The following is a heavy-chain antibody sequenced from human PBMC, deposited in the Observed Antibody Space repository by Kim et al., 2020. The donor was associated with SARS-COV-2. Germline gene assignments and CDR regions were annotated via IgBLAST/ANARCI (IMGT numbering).Heavy chain of an antibody. CDR2: IWYDGSDK. CDR1: GFTFSSYG. CDR3: ARDAPCSGGSCYADY. V-gene: IGHV3-33*01. D-gene: IGHD2-15*01. J-gene: IGHJ4*02. Sequence: GGSLRLSCAASGFTFSSYGMHWVRQAPGKGLEWVAVIWYDGSDKYYADSVKGRFTISRDNSKNTLYLQMNSLRDEDTAVYYCARDAPCSGGSCYADYWGQGTLVTVSS.